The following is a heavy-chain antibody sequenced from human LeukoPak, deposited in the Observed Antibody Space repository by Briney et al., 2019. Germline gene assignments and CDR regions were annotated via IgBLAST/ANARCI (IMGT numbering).Heavy chain of an antibody. CDR1: GYTFSGYY. V-gene: IGHV1-2*02. CDR2: INPNTGDT. D-gene: IGHD3-22*01. J-gene: IGHJ4*02. CDR3: AREGGYYDTTGYYAY. Sequence: ASVTVSCKTSGYTFSGYYIHWVRQAPGQGLEWMGWINPNTGDTTYAQNFQGRVTMARDTSINTAYMELTRLRSDDTAVYYCAREGGYYDTTGYYAYWGQGSLVTVSS.